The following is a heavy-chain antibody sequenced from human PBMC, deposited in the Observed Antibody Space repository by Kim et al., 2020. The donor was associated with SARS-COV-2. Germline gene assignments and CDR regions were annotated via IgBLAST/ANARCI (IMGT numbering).Heavy chain of an antibody. CDR3: ARVRESRTLWFGDEREYDAFDI. J-gene: IGHJ3*02. CDR2: IKQDGSEK. V-gene: IGHV3-7*03. D-gene: IGHD3-10*01. Sequence: GGSLRLSCAASGFTFSSYWMSWVRQAPGKGLEWVANIKQDGSEKYYVDSVKGRFTISRDNAKNSLYLQMNSLRAEDTAVYYCARVRESRTLWFGDEREYDAFDIWGQGTMVTVSS. CDR1: GFTFSSYW.